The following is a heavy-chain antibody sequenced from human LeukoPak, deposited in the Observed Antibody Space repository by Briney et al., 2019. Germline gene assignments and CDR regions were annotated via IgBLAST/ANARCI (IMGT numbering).Heavy chain of an antibody. CDR2: IRSEAKSYAT. D-gene: IGHD3-10*01. J-gene: IGHJ6*03. CDR1: GFTFSGSA. Sequence: PGGSLRLSCAASGFTFSGSAIHWVRQASGKGLEWVGQIRSEAKSYATAYAASVKGRFTISRDNAKNSLYLQMNSLRAEDTAVYYCASYNYYGSGSLSTSYMDVWGKGTTVTISS. CDR3: ASYNYYGSGSLSTSYMDV. V-gene: IGHV3-73*01.